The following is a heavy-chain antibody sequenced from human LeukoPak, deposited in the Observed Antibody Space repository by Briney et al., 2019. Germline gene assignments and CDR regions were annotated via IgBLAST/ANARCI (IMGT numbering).Heavy chain of an antibody. CDR3: ARDAYYYDSSGYFRGVGYYYYYYYMDV. J-gene: IGHJ6*03. CDR2: MNPNSGNT. V-gene: IGHV1-8*03. D-gene: IGHD3-22*01. Sequence: GASVKVSCKASGYTFTSYDINWVRQATGQGLEWMGWMNPNSGNTGYAQKFQGRVTITRNTSISTAYMELSSLRSDDTAVYYCARDAYYYDSSGYFRGVGYYYYYYYMDVWGKGPRSPSP. CDR1: GYTFTSYD.